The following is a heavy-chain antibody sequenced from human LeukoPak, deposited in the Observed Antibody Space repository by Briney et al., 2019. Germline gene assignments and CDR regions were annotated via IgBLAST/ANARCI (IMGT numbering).Heavy chain of an antibody. Sequence: GGSLRLSCAASGFTVSSTYMSWVRQAPGKGLEWVSVIYSGGNIYYIDSVKGRFTIPRDTSKNTLYLQMNSLRAEDTAVYYCASRHCSGGGCYFAGADPFDYWGQGTLVTVSS. V-gene: IGHV3-53*01. D-gene: IGHD2-15*01. CDR3: ASRHCSGGGCYFAGADPFDY. CDR1: GFTVSSTY. CDR2: IYSGGNI. J-gene: IGHJ4*02.